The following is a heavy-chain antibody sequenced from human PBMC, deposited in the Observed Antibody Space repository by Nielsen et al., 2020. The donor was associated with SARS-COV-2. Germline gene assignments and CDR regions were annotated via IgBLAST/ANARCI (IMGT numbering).Heavy chain of an antibody. CDR3: AREGRDDSGTERRGMDV. CDR2: IYPDDSDT. V-gene: IGHV5-51*01. D-gene: IGHD3-10*01. CDR1: GYSFTNYW. J-gene: IGHJ6*02. Sequence: GESLKISCKGSGYSFTNYWIGWVRQMPGKGLEWMGVIYPDDSDTRYSPSFQGQVTISADKSISTTYLQWRSLKASDTAIYYCAREGRDDSGTERRGMDVWGRGTTVTVSS.